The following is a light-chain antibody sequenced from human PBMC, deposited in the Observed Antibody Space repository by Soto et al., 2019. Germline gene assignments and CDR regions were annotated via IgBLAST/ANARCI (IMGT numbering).Light chain of an antibody. CDR1: QSISSY. J-gene: IGKJ1*01. V-gene: IGKV1-39*01. CDR2: AAS. Sequence: DIQITQSPSSLSPSVGDRVTITCRASQSISSYLNWYQQKPGKAPKLLIYAASSLQSGVPSRFSGSGSGTHFTLTISSLQPEDFATYYCQQSYSTPWTFGQGTKVDIK. CDR3: QQSYSTPWT.